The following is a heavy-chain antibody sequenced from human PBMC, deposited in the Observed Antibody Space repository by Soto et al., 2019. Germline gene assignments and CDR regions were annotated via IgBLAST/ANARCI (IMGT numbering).Heavy chain of an antibody. J-gene: IGHJ5*02. Sequence: SETLSLTCAVYGGSFSGYYRSWIRQPPGKGLEWIGEINHSGSTNYNPSLKSRVTISVDTSKNQFSLKLSSVTAADTAVYYCARDPARAAAGISSWGQGTLVTVSS. V-gene: IGHV4-34*01. CDR3: ARDPARAAAGISS. CDR1: GGSFSGYY. CDR2: INHSGST. D-gene: IGHD6-13*01.